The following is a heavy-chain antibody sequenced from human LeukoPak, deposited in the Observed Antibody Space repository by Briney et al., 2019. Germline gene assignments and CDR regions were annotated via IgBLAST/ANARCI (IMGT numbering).Heavy chain of an antibody. J-gene: IGHJ5*02. D-gene: IGHD6-13*01. Sequence: ASVKVSCKVSGYALTELSMHWVRQAPGKGLEWMGGFDPEDGATIYAQKFQGRVTMTEDTSTDTAYMELSSLRSEDTAVYYCATAGIAAAGTWGAWFDPWGQGTLVTVSS. CDR3: ATAGIAAAGTWGAWFDP. CDR2: FDPEDGAT. CDR1: GYALTELS. V-gene: IGHV1-24*01.